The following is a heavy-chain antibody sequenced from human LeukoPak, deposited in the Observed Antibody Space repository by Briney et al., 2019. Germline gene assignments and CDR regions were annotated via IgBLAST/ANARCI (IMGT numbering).Heavy chain of an antibody. CDR1: GFTFSSYE. CDR2: ISSSGSTI. CDR3: ARGGGMDV. Sequence: GGSLRLSCAATGFTFSSYEMNWVRQAPGRGLEWVSYISSSGSTIDYADSVRDRFTISRDNAKNSLYLQMNSLSAEDTAVYYCARGGGMDVWGQGTTVTVSS. V-gene: IGHV3-48*03. J-gene: IGHJ6*02.